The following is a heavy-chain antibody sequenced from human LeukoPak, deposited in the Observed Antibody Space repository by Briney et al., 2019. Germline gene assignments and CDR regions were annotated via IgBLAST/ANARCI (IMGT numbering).Heavy chain of an antibody. CDR1: GFTFSNYW. Sequence: GGSLRLSCAASGFTFSNYWMHWVRQAPGKGLVWVSRISTYGSSTSYADSVKGRFTFSSDNAKNTLSLQMNTLRAEDSAVYYCAREDEGDAFHIWGQGTMVTVS. J-gene: IGHJ3*02. CDR2: ISTYGSST. V-gene: IGHV3-74*01. CDR3: AREDEGDAFHI.